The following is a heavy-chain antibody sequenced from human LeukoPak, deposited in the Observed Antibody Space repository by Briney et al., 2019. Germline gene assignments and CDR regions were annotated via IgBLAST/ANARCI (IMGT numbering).Heavy chain of an antibody. V-gene: IGHV4-61*02. CDR3: ARETTSYYDFWSGTFSMKYYYYMDV. CDR1: GGSISSGSYY. J-gene: IGHJ6*03. D-gene: IGHD3-3*01. Sequence: SETLSLTCTVSGGSISSGSYYWSWIRQPAGKGLEWIGRIHTSGSTNYNPSLKSRVTISVDTSKNQFSLKLSSVTAADTAVYYCARETTSYYDFWSGTFSMKYYYYMDVWGKGTTVTVSS. CDR2: IHTSGST.